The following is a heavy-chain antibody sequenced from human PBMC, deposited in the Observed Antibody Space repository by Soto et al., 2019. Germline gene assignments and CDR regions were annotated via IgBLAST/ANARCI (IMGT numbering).Heavy chain of an antibody. Sequence: ETLSLTCTVSGGSISSSSYYWGWIRQPPGKGLEWIGNIYNSGRTYYNPSLKSRVTISVDTSKNRFPLKLSSVTAADTATYYCESPITLVRGVRYFDYWGQGTLVTVSS. V-gene: IGHV4-39*01. CDR2: IYNSGRT. CDR1: GGSISSSSYY. J-gene: IGHJ4*02. CDR3: ESPITLVRGVRYFDY. D-gene: IGHD3-10*01.